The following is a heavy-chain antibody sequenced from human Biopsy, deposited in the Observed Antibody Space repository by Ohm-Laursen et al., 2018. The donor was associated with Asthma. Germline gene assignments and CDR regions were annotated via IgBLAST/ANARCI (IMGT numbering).Heavy chain of an antibody. Sequence: ASVISCKTSGYTFNSAGITWVRQAPGQGLEWMGWISVYNGNTKVAQKLQDRVTMITDTSTSTAYMELRSLRSDDTAVYFCARAVDYSHYYGIDVWGQGTTVTVS. J-gene: IGHJ6*02. CDR2: ISVYNGNT. CDR3: ARAVDYSHYYGIDV. V-gene: IGHV1-18*01. D-gene: IGHD3-10*01. CDR1: GYTFNSAG.